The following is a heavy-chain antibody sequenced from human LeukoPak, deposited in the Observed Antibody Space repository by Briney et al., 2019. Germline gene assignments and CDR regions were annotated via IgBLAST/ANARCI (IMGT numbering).Heavy chain of an antibody. CDR3: ARAPYSSSWYPYYYYYGMDV. D-gene: IGHD6-13*01. V-gene: IGHV1-2*04. CDR2: INPNSGGT. CDR1: GYTFTGYY. Sequence: VASVKVSCKASGYTFTGYYMHWVRQAPGHVLEWMGWINPNSGGTNYAQKFQGWVTMTRDTSISTAYMELSRLRSDDTAVYYCARAPYSSSWYPYYYYYGMDVWGQGTTVTVSS. J-gene: IGHJ6*02.